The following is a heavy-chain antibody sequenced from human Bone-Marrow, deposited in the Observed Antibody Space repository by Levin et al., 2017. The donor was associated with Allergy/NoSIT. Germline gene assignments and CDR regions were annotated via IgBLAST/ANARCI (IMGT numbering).Heavy chain of an antibody. J-gene: IGHJ4*02. V-gene: IGHV3-30-3*01. Sequence: GESLKISCAASGFSFSQYAMHWVRQAPGKGLDWVAVTSKHGINRYYADSVKGRFTISRDYSKNTLYLQMNTLTADDTAVYYCVRDPTVTDSPMYYFDYWGQGTPVIVSS. CDR1: GFSFSQYA. CDR3: VRDPTVTDSPMYYFDY. D-gene: IGHD4-17*01. CDR2: TSKHGINR.